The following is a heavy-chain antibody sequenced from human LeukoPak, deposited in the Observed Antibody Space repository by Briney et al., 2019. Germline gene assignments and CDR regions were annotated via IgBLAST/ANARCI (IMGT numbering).Heavy chain of an antibody. CDR1: GGTFSSYA. D-gene: IGHD3-22*01. V-gene: IGHV1-69*04. Sequence: SVKVSCKASGGTFSSYAISWVRQAPGQGLEWMGRIIPILGIANYAQKFQDRVTITADKSTSTAYMELSSLRSEDTAVYYCVHSSGYYQNNWFDPWGQGTLVTVSS. CDR2: IIPILGIA. J-gene: IGHJ5*02. CDR3: VHSSGYYQNNWFDP.